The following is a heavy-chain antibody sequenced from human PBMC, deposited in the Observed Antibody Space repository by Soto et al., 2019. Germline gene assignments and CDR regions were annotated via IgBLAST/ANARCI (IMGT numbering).Heavy chain of an antibody. CDR3: AREVSSFGSNHFDS. CDR1: GTSIRGYY. Sequence: SETLSLTCSVSGTSIRGYYWTWIRQPPGKGLEWIGYIYYTGTTKYNPSLKSRVTISVDTSKNQFSLRLNSVTAADTAVYYCAREVSSFGSNHFDSWGQGALVTVYS. J-gene: IGHJ4*02. D-gene: IGHD3-10*01. CDR2: IYYTGTT. V-gene: IGHV4-59*01.